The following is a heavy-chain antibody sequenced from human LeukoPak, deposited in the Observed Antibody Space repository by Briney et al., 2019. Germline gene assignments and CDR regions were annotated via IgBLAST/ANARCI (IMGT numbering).Heavy chain of an antibody. D-gene: IGHD6-13*01. J-gene: IGHJ4*02. CDR1: SVSISSYY. CDR2: IYYSGST. CDR3: AREGRGAAAGMDY. V-gene: IGHV4-59*01. Sequence: SETLSLTCTVSSVSISSYYWSWLRQPPGKGLEWIGYIYYSGSTNYNHSLKSRVTISVDTSKNQFSLNLSSVTAADTAVYYCAREGRGAAAGMDYWGQGTLVTVSS.